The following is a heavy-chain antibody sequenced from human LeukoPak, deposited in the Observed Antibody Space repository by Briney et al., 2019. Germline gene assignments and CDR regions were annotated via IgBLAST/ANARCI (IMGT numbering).Heavy chain of an antibody. V-gene: IGHV4-34*01. CDR1: GGSFSGYY. D-gene: IGHD6-25*01. J-gene: IGHJ4*02. Sequence: SETPSLTCAVYGGSFSGYYWSWIRQPPGKGLEWIGEINHSGSTNYNPSLKSRVTISVDTSKNQFSLKLSSVTAADTAVYYCARAKSAAGYWGQGTLVTVSS. CDR3: ARAKSAAGY. CDR2: INHSGST.